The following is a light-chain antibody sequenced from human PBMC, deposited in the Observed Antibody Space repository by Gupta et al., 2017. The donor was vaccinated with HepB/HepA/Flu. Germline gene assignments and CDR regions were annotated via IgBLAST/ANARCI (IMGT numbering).Light chain of an antibody. CDR1: QDSSNY. CDR2: DAS. Sequence: DIQMPQSPSSLSASVGDRVTITCQASQDSSNYLNWYQQKPGKAPKLLIYDASNLETGVPARFSGRGSGTDFTLKISRVQAEDIATYYCQQYDQFPPTFGQGTKLEIK. J-gene: IGKJ5*01. CDR3: QQYDQFPPT. V-gene: IGKV1-33*01.